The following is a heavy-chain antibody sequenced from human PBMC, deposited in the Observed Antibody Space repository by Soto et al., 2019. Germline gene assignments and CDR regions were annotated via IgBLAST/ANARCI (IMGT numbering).Heavy chain of an antibody. D-gene: IGHD3-10*01. CDR3: AAGQEGLRSHYYNAMDV. J-gene: IGHJ6*02. Sequence: PSETLSLTCTVSGGFISSSSYYWGWIRQPPGKGLEWIGYIYYSGSTNYNPSLKSRVTISVDTSKNQFSLKLSSVTAADTAVYYCAAGQEGLRSHYYNAMDVWGQGTTVTVSS. CDR2: IYYSGST. CDR1: GGFISSSSYY. V-gene: IGHV4-61*05.